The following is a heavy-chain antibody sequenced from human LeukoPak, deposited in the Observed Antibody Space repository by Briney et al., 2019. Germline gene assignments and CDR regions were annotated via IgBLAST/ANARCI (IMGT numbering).Heavy chain of an antibody. V-gene: IGHV3-23*01. CDR3: AKDYYDSSGYHPQYFQH. CDR1: GFTFSSYA. Sequence: GGSLRLSCAASGFTFSSYAMSWVRQAPGKGLEWVSAISGSGGSTYYADSVKGRFTISRDNSKNTLYLQMNSLRAEDTAVYYCAKDYYDSSGYHPQYFQHWGQGTLVTVSS. J-gene: IGHJ1*01. D-gene: IGHD3-22*01. CDR2: ISGSGGST.